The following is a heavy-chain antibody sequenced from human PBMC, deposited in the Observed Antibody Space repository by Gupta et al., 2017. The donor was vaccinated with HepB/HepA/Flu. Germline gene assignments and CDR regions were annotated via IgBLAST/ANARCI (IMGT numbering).Heavy chain of an antibody. CDR1: GFTFRDHG. D-gene: IGHD1-26*01. V-gene: IGHV3-33*01. J-gene: IGHJ5*02. CDR2: IWQDVRRK. Sequence: VRLVESGGGVVQPGRSLRLSCAASGFTFRDHGMHWVRQATGKGLEWVAVIWQDVRRKCYGDSVKGRFTISRDNSRNTLSLQLDSLRADGTAEYYCARDPGADAAIDHWGQGTLVTVSS. CDR3: ARDPGADAAIDH.